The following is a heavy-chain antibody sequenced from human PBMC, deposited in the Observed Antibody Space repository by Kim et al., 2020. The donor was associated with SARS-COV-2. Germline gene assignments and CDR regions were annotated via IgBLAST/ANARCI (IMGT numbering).Heavy chain of an antibody. CDR1: GFTFTSSA. V-gene: IGHV1-58*01. Sequence: SVKVSCKASGFTFTSSAVQWVRQARGQRLEWIGWIVVGSGNTNYAQKFQERVTITRDMSTSTAYMELSSLRSEDTAVYYCAAGGLNYDFWSGYPWFSEPTNWFDPWGQGTLVTVSS. D-gene: IGHD3-3*01. CDR2: IVVGSGNT. J-gene: IGHJ5*02. CDR3: AAGGLNYDFWSGYPWFSEPTNWFDP.